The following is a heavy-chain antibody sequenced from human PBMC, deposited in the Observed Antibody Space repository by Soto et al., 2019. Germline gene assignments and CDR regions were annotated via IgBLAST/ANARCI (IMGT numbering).Heavy chain of an antibody. J-gene: IGHJ4*02. CDR2: IWYDGSQR. D-gene: IGHD4-17*01. CDR1: GFTFNTHS. V-gene: IGHV3-33*01. CDR3: ARIDDYGDYVTDY. Sequence: VELVESGGGVVQPGGSLRLSCAASGFTFNTHSMHWVRQAPGKGLEWVAVIWYDGSQRYYADFVRGRFTISRDNSQNTLYLQMTSLRAEDTAVYYCARIDDYGDYVTDYWGQGALVTVSS.